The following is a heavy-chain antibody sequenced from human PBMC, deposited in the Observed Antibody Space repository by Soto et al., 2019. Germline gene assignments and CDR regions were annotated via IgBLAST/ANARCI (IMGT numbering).Heavy chain of an antibody. CDR2: IRGFSPYT. Sequence: GGSLRLSCISSGFTFRTYTMNWVRQAPGKGLEWVSGIRGFSPYTFYAESVRGRFTISRDNAKNSLFLQMDSLRAEDTAVYYCARDRGYDEHYYYYTAMDVCGQGPTVTVSS. D-gene: IGHD3-10*01. CDR1: GFTFRTYT. CDR3: ARDRGYDEHYYYYTAMDV. J-gene: IGHJ6*02. V-gene: IGHV3-21*01.